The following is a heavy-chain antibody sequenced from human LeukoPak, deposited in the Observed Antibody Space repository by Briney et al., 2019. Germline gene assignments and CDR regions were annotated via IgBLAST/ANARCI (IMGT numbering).Heavy chain of an antibody. J-gene: IGHJ4*02. CDR3: AREGIAASAGQFDY. D-gene: IGHD6-13*01. CDR1: GFPLDLYG. V-gene: IGHV3-20*04. Sequence: PGGSLRLSCAASGFPLDLYGMRWVRQAPGKGLEWVSDINWNGCSTGYADFVKGRFTISRDNAKNSPYLQMNSLRAEDTALYYCAREGIAASAGQFDYWGQGTMVTVSS. CDR2: INWNGCST.